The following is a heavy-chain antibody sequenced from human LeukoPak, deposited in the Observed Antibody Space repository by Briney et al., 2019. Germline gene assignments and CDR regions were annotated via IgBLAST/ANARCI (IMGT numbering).Heavy chain of an antibody. Sequence: SETLSLTCTVSGVPISSRYWSWPRQPPGKGLEWIGYIYYSGGTNYSPSLKSRVTISVDTSKNQFSLKLSSVTAADTAVYYCASWVSHAFDIWGQGTMVAVSS. V-gene: IGHV4-59*11. CDR2: IYYSGGT. CDR3: ASWVSHAFDI. D-gene: IGHD3-16*01. CDR1: GVPISSRY. J-gene: IGHJ3*02.